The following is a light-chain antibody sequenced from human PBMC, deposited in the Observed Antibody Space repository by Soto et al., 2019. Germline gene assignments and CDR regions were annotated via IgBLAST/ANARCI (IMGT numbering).Light chain of an antibody. Sequence: EIVLTQSPATLSLSPGERATLSCRASQSVSNYLAWYQQKPGQAPRLLIYDASKRATGTPARFTGSGSGTDFTLTIRSLEPEDFAVYYCQQRSNWTPWTFGQGTKVEIK. J-gene: IGKJ1*01. CDR1: QSVSNY. CDR2: DAS. V-gene: IGKV3-11*01. CDR3: QQRSNWTPWT.